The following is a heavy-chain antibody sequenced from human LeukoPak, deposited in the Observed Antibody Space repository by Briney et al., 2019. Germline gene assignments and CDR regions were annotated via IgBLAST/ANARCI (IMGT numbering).Heavy chain of an antibody. J-gene: IGHJ3*02. D-gene: IGHD5-12*01. V-gene: IGHV3-30*18. CDR1: GFTFSSYG. CDR3: TKAGSGYDFGAFDI. Sequence: GGSLRLSCAASGFTFSSYGMHWVRQAPGKGLEWVAVISYDGSNKYYADSVKGRFTISRDNSKNTLYLQMSSLRAEDTAMYYCTKAGSGYDFGAFDIWGQGTVVTVSS. CDR2: ISYDGSNK.